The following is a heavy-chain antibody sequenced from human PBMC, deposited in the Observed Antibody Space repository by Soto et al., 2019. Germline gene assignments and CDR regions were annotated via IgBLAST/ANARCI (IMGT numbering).Heavy chain of an antibody. D-gene: IGHD6-13*01. J-gene: IGHJ4*02. CDR3: ARGLRRSNSWYRVDY. Sequence: QVQLQESGPGLVKPSQTLSLTCTVSVGSISSGGYYWGWIRLHPGKGLEWIGYIYYSGSTYYNPSLKSRVTIAVDTSKNQFSQKLSSVTAADTAVYYCARGLRRSNSWYRVDYWGQGTLVTVSS. V-gene: IGHV4-31*03. CDR2: IYYSGST. CDR1: VGSISSGGYY.